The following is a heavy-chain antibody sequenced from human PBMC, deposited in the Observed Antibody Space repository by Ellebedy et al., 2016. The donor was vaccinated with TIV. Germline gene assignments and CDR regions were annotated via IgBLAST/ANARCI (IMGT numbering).Heavy chain of an antibody. J-gene: IGHJ5*02. Sequence: GESLKISCKGSGYSFTSYWNSWVRQMPGKGLEWMGRIDPSDSYTNYSPSFQGHVTISADKSISTAYLQWSSLKASDTAMYYCARDEGYCSGGSCYSWFDPWGQGTLVTVSS. CDR1: GYSFTSYW. V-gene: IGHV5-10-1*01. D-gene: IGHD2-15*01. CDR2: IDPSDSYT. CDR3: ARDEGYCSGGSCYSWFDP.